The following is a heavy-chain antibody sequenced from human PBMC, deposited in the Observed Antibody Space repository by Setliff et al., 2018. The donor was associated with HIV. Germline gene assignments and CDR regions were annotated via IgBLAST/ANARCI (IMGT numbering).Heavy chain of an antibody. J-gene: IGHJ5*02. D-gene: IGHD5-18*01. CDR2: IIPILGTS. V-gene: IGHV1-69*13. Sequence: SVKVSCKASGGTFSSHAMTWVRQAPGQGLEWLGGIIPILGTSNFAQKFQDRVTFTADESTSTAYMELSSLRSEDTAVYYCARWVIRGYNYGLGGEFDPWGQGTLVTVSS. CDR1: GGTFSSHA. CDR3: ARWVIRGYNYGLGGEFDP.